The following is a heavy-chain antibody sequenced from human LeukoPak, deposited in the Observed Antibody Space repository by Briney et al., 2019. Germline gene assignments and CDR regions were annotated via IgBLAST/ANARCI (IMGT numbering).Heavy chain of an antibody. V-gene: IGHV3-23*01. CDR2: ISGSGGST. D-gene: IGHD3-16*01. CDR1: GFTFSSYG. CDR3: AKKVGGVYGMDV. J-gene: IGHJ6*02. Sequence: GSLRLSCAASGFTFSSYGMNWVRQAPGKGLEWVSAISGSGGSTYYADSVKGRFTISRDNSKNTLYLQMNSLRAEDTAVYYCAKKVGGVYGMDVWGQGTTVTVSS.